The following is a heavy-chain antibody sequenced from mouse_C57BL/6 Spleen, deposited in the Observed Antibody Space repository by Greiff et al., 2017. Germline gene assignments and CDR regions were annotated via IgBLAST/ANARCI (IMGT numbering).Heavy chain of an antibody. J-gene: IGHJ1*03. V-gene: IGHV1-22*01. D-gene: IGHD2-4*01. CDR3: AIYYDYDGYWYFDV. CDR2: INPNNGGT. CDR1: GYTFTDYN. Sequence: EVQLQQSGPELVKPGASVKMSCKASGYTFTDYNLHWVKQSHGKSLEWIGYINPNNGGTSYNQKFKGKATLTVNNSSSTAYMELRSLTSEDSAVYYCAIYYDYDGYWYFDVWGTGTTVTVSS.